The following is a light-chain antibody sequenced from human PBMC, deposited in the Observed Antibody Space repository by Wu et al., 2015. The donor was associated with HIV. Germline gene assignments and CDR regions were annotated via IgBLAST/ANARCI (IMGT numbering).Light chain of an antibody. CDR3: QQYVASPIT. V-gene: IGKV3D-20*01. CDR2: DAS. CDR1: QTIISGY. J-gene: IGKJ5*01. Sequence: IVLTQSPDTLSLSPGERATLSCGASQTIISGYLAWYQQKPGLAPSLLIYDASKRASGIPERFSGTGSGTDFTLTITRLEPEDFAVYYCQQYVASPITFGQGTRLEIK.